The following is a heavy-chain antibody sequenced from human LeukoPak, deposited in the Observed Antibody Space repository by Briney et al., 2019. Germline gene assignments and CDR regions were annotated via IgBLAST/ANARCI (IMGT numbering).Heavy chain of an antibody. J-gene: IGHJ2*01. CDR1: GGTFSSYA. D-gene: IGHD4-17*01. CDR3: ARGRGRYGDYYRYFDL. V-gene: IGHV1-69*13. CDR2: IIPIFGTA. Sequence: AVTVSCKASGGTFSSYAISWVRQAPAQGLDWMGVIIPIFGTANYAQKFQSRVTITADESTTKAYMELSSLRSEDTAVYYCARGRGRYGDYYRYFDLWGRGTLVTVSS.